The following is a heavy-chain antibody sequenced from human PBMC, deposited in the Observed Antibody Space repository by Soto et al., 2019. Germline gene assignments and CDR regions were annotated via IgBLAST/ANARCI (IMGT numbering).Heavy chain of an antibody. J-gene: IGHJ4*02. CDR2: VKSKDDGGTT. Sequence: GGSLRLSCVTSRFTFSYAWMSWVRQAPGKGLEWVARVKSKDDGGTTDYAAPVKGRFSISRDDARTTLYLQMNSLTIEDTAIYYYTDFAHWGQGTSVTVSS. CDR3: TDFAH. V-gene: IGHV3-15*01. CDR1: RFTFSYAW.